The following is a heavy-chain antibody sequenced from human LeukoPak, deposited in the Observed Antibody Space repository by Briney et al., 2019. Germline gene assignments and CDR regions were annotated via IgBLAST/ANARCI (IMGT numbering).Heavy chain of an antibody. V-gene: IGHV3-21*01. J-gene: IGHJ4*02. CDR3: ARDQGLLVVAGRFGY. D-gene: IGHD6-19*01. CDR2: ISSSNSYI. Sequence: GGSLRLSCAASGFTFSSYSMNWVRQAPGKGLEWVSSISSSNSYIYNADSVKGRFTISRDNAKNSLYLQMNSLRAEDTAVYYCARDQGLLVVAGRFGYWGQGTLVTASS. CDR1: GFTFSSYS.